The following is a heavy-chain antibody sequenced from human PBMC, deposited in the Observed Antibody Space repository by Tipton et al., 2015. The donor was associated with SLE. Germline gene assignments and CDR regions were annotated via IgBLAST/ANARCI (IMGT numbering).Heavy chain of an antibody. CDR1: GYTFTSYD. CDR2: MNPNSGNT. V-gene: IGHV1-8*02. J-gene: IGHJ4*02. Sequence: QSGPEVKKPGASVKVSCKASGYTFTSYDINWVRQATGQGLQWMGWMNPNSGNTGYAQKFQGRVTMTRNTSVSTAYMDLSSLRSEDTAVYYCATDLGEWLMPGPLDYWGQGTLVTVSS. D-gene: IGHD3-16*01. CDR3: ATDLGEWLMPGPLDY.